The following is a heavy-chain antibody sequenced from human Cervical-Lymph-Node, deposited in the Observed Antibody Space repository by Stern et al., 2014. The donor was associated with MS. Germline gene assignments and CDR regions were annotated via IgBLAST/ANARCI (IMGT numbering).Heavy chain of an antibody. D-gene: IGHD2-8*01. V-gene: IGHV3-30*03. CDR1: GFTFRSYG. Sequence: VQLVESGGAVVQPGRSLRLSCAASGFTFRSYGMHWVLQPPGTGLEWVSVISYDGNHKYYAASVKGRFTISRDNSKNTLHLQMNSVTPDDTAIYYCARDYEDTSMLFDHWGQGTLVTVSS. J-gene: IGHJ4*02. CDR3: ARDYEDTSMLFDH. CDR2: ISYDGNHK.